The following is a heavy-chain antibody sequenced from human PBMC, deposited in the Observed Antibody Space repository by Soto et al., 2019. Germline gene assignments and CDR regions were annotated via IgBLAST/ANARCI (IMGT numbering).Heavy chain of an antibody. J-gene: IGHJ4*02. CDR1: GFTFSTYA. Sequence: EVQLLESGGKLVQPGGSLTLSCAASGFTFSTYAMAWVRQAPGKGLEWVSGVSASGLNTDYADPVKGRFYISRDNSKNTVSLHMNSLRAEDTALYYSAKDRPRRTSGYVFDYWGQGTGLTVSS. CDR3: AKDRPRRTSGYVFDY. D-gene: IGHD5-18*01. CDR2: VSASGLNT. V-gene: IGHV3-23*01.